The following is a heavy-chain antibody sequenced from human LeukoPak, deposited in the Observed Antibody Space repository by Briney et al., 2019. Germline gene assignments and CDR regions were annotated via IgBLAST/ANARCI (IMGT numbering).Heavy chain of an antibody. CDR3: ARERSITMIVVAIQGLDY. J-gene: IGHJ4*02. V-gene: IGHV1-2*02. CDR1: GYTFTGYY. D-gene: IGHD3-22*01. CDR2: LNPNSGGT. Sequence: ASVKVSCKASGYTFTGYYMHWVRQAPGQGLEWMGWLNPNSGGTNYAQKFQGRVTMTRDTSISTAYMELSRLRSDDTAVYYCARERSITMIVVAIQGLDYWGQGTLVTVSS.